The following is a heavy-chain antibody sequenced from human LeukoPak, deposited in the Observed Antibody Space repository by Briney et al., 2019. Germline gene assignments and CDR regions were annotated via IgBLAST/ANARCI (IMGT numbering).Heavy chain of an antibody. CDR3: AKDPDTAMAN. CDR2: ISSDKNNK. CDR1: GFTFSNYA. Sequence: PGRSLRLSCAASGFTFSNYAIHWVRQAPGKGLDWVAIISSDKNNKYYADSVKGRFTISRDNSKNTLYLQMNSLRAEDTAVYYCAKDPDTAMANWGQGTLVTVSS. V-gene: IGHV3-30-3*01. D-gene: IGHD5-18*01. J-gene: IGHJ4*02.